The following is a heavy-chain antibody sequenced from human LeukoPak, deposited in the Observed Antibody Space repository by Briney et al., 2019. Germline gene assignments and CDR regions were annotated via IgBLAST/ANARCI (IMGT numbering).Heavy chain of an antibody. D-gene: IGHD3-16*01. Sequence: ASVKVSCKASGGTFSSYAISWVRQAPGQGLEWMGGIIPIFGTANYAQKFQGRVTITTDESTSTAYMELSSLRSEDTAVYYCARGGPVTREALYYMDVWGKGTTVTVSS. CDR2: IIPIFGTA. V-gene: IGHV1-69*05. J-gene: IGHJ6*03. CDR1: GGTFSSYA. CDR3: ARGGPVTREALYYMDV.